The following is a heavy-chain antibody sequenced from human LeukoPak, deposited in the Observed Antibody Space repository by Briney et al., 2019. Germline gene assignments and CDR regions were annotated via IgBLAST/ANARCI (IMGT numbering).Heavy chain of an antibody. CDR2: ISDSGTST. CDR3: AKDRRCSSTTCFDAFDI. D-gene: IGHD2-2*01. J-gene: IGHJ3*02. V-gene: IGHV3-23*01. Sequence: PGGSLRLSCAASGFIFNIYVMSWVRQAPGKGLEWVSGISDSGTSTYYADSVKGHFTISRDNSKNTLYLEMNSLRAEDTAVYYRAKDRRCSSTTCFDAFDIWGQGTMVTVSS. CDR1: GFIFNIYV.